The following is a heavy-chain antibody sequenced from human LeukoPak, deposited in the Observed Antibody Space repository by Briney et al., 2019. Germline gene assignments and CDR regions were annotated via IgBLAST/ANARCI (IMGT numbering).Heavy chain of an antibody. J-gene: IGHJ4*02. CDR2: MSKSGDPV. Sequence: GGSLRLSCAASGFTFSDYYMSWFRQTPGKGLEWISYMSKSGDPVDYADFVQGRFTMSRDNAKNSLFLQMNSLRVDDTARYYCARVRGSFSEDYWGQGTLVIVSS. CDR1: GFTFSDYY. V-gene: IGHV3-11*01. D-gene: IGHD1-26*01. CDR3: ARVRGSFSEDY.